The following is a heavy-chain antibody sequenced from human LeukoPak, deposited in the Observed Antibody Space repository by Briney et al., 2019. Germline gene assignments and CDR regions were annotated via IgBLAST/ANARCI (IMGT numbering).Heavy chain of an antibody. V-gene: IGHV4-31*03. D-gene: IGHD3-22*01. CDR1: GASFNSDDQY. CDR2: IHPSGML. CDR3: SRGLDSRKLGY. Sequence: SETLSLTCTVSGASFNSDDQYWNWIRQSPGKGLEWIGSIHPSGMLYNNPSLESRVTMSRDTSKNQFSLNPDSVTAADTAVYFCSRGLDSRKLGYWGQGILVTVSS. J-gene: IGHJ4*02.